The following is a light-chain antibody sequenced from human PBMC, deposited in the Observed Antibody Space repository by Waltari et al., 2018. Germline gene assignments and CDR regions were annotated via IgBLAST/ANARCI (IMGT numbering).Light chain of an antibody. CDR1: QSVSRA. J-gene: IGKJ1*01. Sequence: EIVLTQSPGTLSLSPGDRATRPCRASQSVSRALAWYQQKPVQAARLLIYAASTRSTGVPDRFRGSGSGTDFSLTISRLDPEDFAVYYCQHYVNLPVTFGQGTKVEI. CDR3: QHYVNLPVT. V-gene: IGKV3-20*01. CDR2: AAS.